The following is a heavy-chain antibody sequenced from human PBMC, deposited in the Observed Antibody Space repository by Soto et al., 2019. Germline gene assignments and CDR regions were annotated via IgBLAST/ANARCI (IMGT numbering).Heavy chain of an antibody. V-gene: IGHV4-30-2*01. D-gene: IGHD2-21*01. CDR1: GGSISRGGYS. Sequence: QLQLQESGSGLVKPSQTLSLTCAVSGGSISRGGYSLIWIRQPPGQVLEWIGYIYHRGSTYYNPSIKTRVTLSGARSKTQASMKLTSVPAADTAVYYCARGNVVAIDYWGQGTLVTVSS. CDR3: ARGNVVAIDY. J-gene: IGHJ4*02. CDR2: IYHRGST.